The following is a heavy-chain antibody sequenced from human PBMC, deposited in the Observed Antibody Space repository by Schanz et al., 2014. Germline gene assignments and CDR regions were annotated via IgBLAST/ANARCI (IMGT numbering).Heavy chain of an antibody. D-gene: IGHD3-10*01. V-gene: IGHV3-23*04. CDR1: GFNFITFA. CDR3: ARAPPLVRGIAGWFGP. Sequence: EVHLVESGGGLVQPGGSLRLSCAASGFNFITFAMSWVRQAPGKGPEWVSAIGGDASRTYYADSVKGRFTISRDNSKRTLSLQMNSLRASDTAVYYCARAPPLVRGIAGWFGPWGQGSLVTVSS. J-gene: IGHJ5*02. CDR2: IGGDASRT.